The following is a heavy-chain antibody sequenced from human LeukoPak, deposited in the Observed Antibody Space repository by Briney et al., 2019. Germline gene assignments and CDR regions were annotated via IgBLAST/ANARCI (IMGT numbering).Heavy chain of an antibody. V-gene: IGHV3-7*01. CDR3: VRALGSPTADH. J-gene: IGHJ4*02. D-gene: IGHD3-16*01. Sequence: PGGSLRLSCAASGFTFTNNWMSWVRQAPGKGLEWVANIKSGGSEKYYVDSVEGRFTISRDNAKNTVSLQMDSLRGEDTAVYYCVRALGSPTADHWGQGTLVTVSP. CDR2: IKSGGSEK. CDR1: GFTFTNNW.